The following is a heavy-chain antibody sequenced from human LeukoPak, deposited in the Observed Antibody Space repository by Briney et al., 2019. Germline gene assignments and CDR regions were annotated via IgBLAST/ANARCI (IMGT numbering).Heavy chain of an antibody. V-gene: IGHV3-48*03. D-gene: IGHD3-10*02. CDR1: GFTFISYE. CDR2: ISSSGSTK. J-gene: IGHJ6*04. CDR3: AELGITMIGGV. Sequence: GGSLRLSCAASGFTFISYEMNWVRQAPGKGLEWVSYISSSGSTKYYADSVKGRFTISRDNAKNSLYLQMNSLGAEDTAVYYCAELGITMIGGVWGKGTTVTISS.